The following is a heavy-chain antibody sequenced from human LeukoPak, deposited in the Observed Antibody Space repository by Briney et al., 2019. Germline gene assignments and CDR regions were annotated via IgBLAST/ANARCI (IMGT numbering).Heavy chain of an antibody. CDR2: IRYDGSNK. D-gene: IGHD2-2*01. V-gene: IGHV3-30*02. J-gene: IGHJ4*02. Sequence: GGSLRLSCAASGFTFSSYGMHWVRQAPGKGLEWVAFIRYDGSNKYYADSVKGRFTISRDNAKNSLYLQMNSLRAEDTAVYYCARNLPAADYWGQETLVTVSS. CDR3: ARNLPAADY. CDR1: GFTFSSYG.